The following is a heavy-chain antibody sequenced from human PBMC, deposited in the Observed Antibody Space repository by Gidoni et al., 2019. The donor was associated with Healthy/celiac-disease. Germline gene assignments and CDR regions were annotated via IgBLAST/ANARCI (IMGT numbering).Heavy chain of an antibody. D-gene: IGHD3-10*01. CDR2: IWYDGSNK. CDR3: ARDRFGDPYYFDY. CDR1: GFTFSSYG. J-gene: IGHJ4*02. Sequence: QVQLVESGGGVVQPGRSLRLSCAASGFTFSSYGMHWVRQAPGKGLEWVAVIWYDGSNKYYADSVKGLFTISRDNSKNTLYLQMNSLRAEDTAVYYCARDRFGDPYYFDYWGQGTLVTVSS. V-gene: IGHV3-33*01.